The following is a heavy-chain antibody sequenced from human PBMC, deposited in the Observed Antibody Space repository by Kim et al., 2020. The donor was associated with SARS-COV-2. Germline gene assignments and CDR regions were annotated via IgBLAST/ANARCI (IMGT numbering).Heavy chain of an antibody. D-gene: IGHD1-26*01. CDR3: AGTARGANFDY. V-gene: IGHV4-4*09. Sequence: NANPPPRSRSTISVDTSKNQFSLKLSSVTAADTAVYYCAGTARGANFDYWGRGALVTVSS. J-gene: IGHJ4*02.